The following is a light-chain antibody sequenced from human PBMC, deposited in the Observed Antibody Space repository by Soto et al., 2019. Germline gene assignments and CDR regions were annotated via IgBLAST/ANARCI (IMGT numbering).Light chain of an antibody. V-gene: IGLV1-40*01. J-gene: IGLJ1*01. CDR2: GNN. CDR3: QSYDSSLSDLYV. Sequence: QSVLTQPPSVSGAPGQRVTISCTGSRSNIGAGYEVHWYQQLPGTAPKLLIYGNNNRPSGVPDRFSGSKSGTSASLAITGLQAEDEADYYCQSYDSSLSDLYVFGTGTKLTVL. CDR1: RSNIGAGYE.